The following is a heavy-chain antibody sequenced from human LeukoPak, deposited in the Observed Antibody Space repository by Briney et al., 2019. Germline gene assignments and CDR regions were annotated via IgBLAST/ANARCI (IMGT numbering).Heavy chain of an antibody. V-gene: IGHV3-21*01. CDR3: ARMGPYSGNYHFDY. CDR2: ISSSSSYI. D-gene: IGHD1-26*01. J-gene: IGHJ4*02. CDR1: GFTFSSYG. Sequence: GGSLRLSCAASGFTFSSYGFNWVRQAPGKGLEWVSSISSSSSYIYYADSVKGRFTISRENAKTSLYLQMNSLRAEATAVYSCARMGPYSGNYHFDYWGQGTLVTVSS.